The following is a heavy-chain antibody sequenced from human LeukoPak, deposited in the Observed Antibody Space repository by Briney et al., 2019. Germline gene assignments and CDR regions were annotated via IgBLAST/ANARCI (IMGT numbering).Heavy chain of an antibody. J-gene: IGHJ5*02. CDR1: GFTVSSNY. V-gene: IGHV3-53*01. CDR3: AREGPYCTNGICFRKNWFDP. D-gene: IGHD2-8*01. CDR2: ISGGGST. Sequence: GGSLRLSCVASGFTVSSNYMNWVRQAPGKGLEWVSVISGGGSTYYADSVKGRFTISRDNSQNTLFLQMNSLRAEDTAVYYCAREGPYCTNGICFRKNWFDPWGQGTLVTVSS.